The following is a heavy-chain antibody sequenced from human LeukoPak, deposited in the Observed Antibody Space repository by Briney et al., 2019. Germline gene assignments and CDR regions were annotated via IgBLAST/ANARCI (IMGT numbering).Heavy chain of an antibody. J-gene: IGHJ4*02. D-gene: IGHD3-22*01. Sequence: SETLSLTCTVSGGSISSYYWSWIRQPAGKGLEWIGRIYTSGSTNYNPSLKSRVTMSVDTSKNQFSLKLSSVTAADTAVYYCARIYYDSSGYYLPFDYWGQGTLVTVSS. CDR3: ARIYYDSSGYYLPFDY. V-gene: IGHV4-4*07. CDR1: GGSISSYY. CDR2: IYTSGST.